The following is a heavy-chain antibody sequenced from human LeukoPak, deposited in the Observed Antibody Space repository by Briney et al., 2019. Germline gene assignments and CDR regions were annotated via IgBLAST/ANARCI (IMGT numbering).Heavy chain of an antibody. D-gene: IGHD3-10*01. CDR2: LTGSGDTT. CDR3: AKVLKSYWVQDLDY. CDR1: GLTFNYYA. V-gene: IGHV3-23*01. J-gene: IGHJ4*02. Sequence: PGGSLRLSCAASGLTFNYYAMTWVHQAPGKGLEWVSTLTGSGDTTDYADSVKGRFTISRDNSKNTLFLQMDNLRADDTAVYYFAKVLKSYWVQDLDYWGQGTLVMVPS.